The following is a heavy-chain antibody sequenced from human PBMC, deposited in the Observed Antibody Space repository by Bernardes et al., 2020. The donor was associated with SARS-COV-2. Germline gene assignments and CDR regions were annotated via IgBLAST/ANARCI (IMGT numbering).Heavy chain of an antibody. Sequence: GGSLRLSCAASGFTFSSFGMHWVRQAPDKGLEWVAFISYDGSNKNYADSVTGRFTISRDNSKKTLYLQMNTLRAEDTAVYYCAKEDEDNLRVVGSYGMDVWGQGTTVTVSS. V-gene: IGHV3-30*18. J-gene: IGHJ6*02. D-gene: IGHD3-22*01. CDR2: ISYDGSNK. CDR3: AKEDEDNLRVVGSYGMDV. CDR1: GFTFSSFG.